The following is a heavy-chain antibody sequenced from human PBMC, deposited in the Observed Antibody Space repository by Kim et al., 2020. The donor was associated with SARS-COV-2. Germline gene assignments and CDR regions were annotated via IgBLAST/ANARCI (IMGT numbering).Heavy chain of an antibody. CDR3: ARALLGGATNWFDP. Sequence: ASVKVSCKASGYTFSDYGINWVRQAPGQGLEWMGWINTNTGDPMYAQGFTGRFVFSLDSSVSTAYLQISSLQTEDTAVYYCARALLGGATNWFDPWGQGTLVTVSS. V-gene: IGHV7-4-1*02. D-gene: IGHD2-21*01. CDR2: INTNTGDP. J-gene: IGHJ5*02. CDR1: GYTFSDYG.